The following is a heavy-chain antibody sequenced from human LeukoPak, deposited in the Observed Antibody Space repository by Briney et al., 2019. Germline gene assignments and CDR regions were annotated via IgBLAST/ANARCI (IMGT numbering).Heavy chain of an antibody. D-gene: IGHD2-2*01. CDR1: GFTFSSYS. J-gene: IGHJ4*02. CDR3: ARDCSSTSCYLITPYGY. CDR2: ISSSSSYI. Sequence: PGGSLRLSCAASGFTFSSYSMNWVRQAPGKGLEWVSSISSSSSYIYYADSVKGRFTISRDNAKNSLYLQMNSLRAEDTAVYYCARDCSSTSCYLITPYGYWGQGTLVTVSS. V-gene: IGHV3-21*01.